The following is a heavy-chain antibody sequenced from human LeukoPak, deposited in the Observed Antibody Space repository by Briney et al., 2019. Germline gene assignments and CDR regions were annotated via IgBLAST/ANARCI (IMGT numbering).Heavy chain of an antibody. Sequence: GGSLRLSCAASGFTFSSYGMHWVRQAPGKGLEWVAVISYDGSNKYYADSVKGRFTISRDNSKNTLYLQMNSLRAEDTAVYYCAYQWELGSFDYWGQGTLVTVSS. J-gene: IGHJ4*02. CDR1: GFTFSSYG. D-gene: IGHD1-26*01. V-gene: IGHV3-30*03. CDR2: ISYDGSNK. CDR3: AYQWELGSFDY.